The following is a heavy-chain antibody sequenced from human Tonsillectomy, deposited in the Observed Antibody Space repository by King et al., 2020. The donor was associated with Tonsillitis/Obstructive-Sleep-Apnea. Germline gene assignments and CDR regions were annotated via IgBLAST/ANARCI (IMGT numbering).Heavy chain of an antibody. CDR2: ISSSGSTI. J-gene: IGHJ3*02. D-gene: IGHD1-1*01. CDR1: GFTYSSYT. Sequence: VQLVESGGGLVQPGGSLRLSCAASGFTYSSYTMNWVRQAPGKGLEWLSYISSSGSTIYYADSVKGRFTTSRDNAKNSLYLQMNSLRDEDTAVYYCARVLNWAFDIWGQGTMVTVSS. CDR3: ARVLNWAFDI. V-gene: IGHV3-48*02.